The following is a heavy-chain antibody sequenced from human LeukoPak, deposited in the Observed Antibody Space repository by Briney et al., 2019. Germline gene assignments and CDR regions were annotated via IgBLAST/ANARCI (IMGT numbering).Heavy chain of an antibody. CDR1: GGPMYSYY. CDR3: ARLKFYDSTGYSPGHYMDV. J-gene: IGHJ6*03. D-gene: IGHD3-22*01. V-gene: IGHV4-4*07. Sequence: PSEILSLTCTVSGGPMYSYYWSWIRQTAGKGLEWIGRFYPGLSSDYNPSLKSRVTMSIDTSKNQFALKLSVVTAADTAVYYCARLKFYDSTGYSPGHYMDVWGKGTTVTVSS. CDR2: FYPGLSS.